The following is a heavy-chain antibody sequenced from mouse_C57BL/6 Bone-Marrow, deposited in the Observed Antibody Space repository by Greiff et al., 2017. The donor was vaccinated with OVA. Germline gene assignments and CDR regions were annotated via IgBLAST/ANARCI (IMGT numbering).Heavy chain of an antibody. D-gene: IGHD1-1*01. CDR1: GYTFTSYW. J-gene: IGHJ1*03. V-gene: IGHV1-59*01. CDR2: IDPSDSYT. Sequence: QVQLQQPGAELVRPGTSVKLSCKASGYTFTSYWMHWVKQRPGQGLEWIGVIDPSDSYTNYNQKFKGKATLTVDTSSSTAYMQLSSLTSEDSAVYYCARGGIYYYGSSPYWYFDVWGTGTTVTVSS. CDR3: ARGGIYYYGSSPYWYFDV.